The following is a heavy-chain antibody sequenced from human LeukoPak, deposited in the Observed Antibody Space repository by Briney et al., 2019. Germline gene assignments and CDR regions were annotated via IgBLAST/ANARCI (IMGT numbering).Heavy chain of an antibody. D-gene: IGHD2-2*01. J-gene: IGHJ3*02. CDR1: EFSVGSNY. Sequence: GGSLRLSCAASEFSVGSNYMTWVRQAPGKGLEWVSLIYSGGSTYYADSVKGRFTISRDNSKNTLYLQMNSLRAEDTAVHYCARGLRAGALDIWGQGTMVTVSS. CDR2: IYSGGST. V-gene: IGHV3-66*01. CDR3: ARGLRAGALDI.